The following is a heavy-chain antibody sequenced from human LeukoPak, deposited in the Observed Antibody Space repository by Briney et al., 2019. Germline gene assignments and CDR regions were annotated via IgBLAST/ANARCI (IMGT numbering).Heavy chain of an antibody. CDR3: VRGTGY. CDR1: GFTFSTYV. J-gene: IGHJ4*02. V-gene: IGHV3-64D*06. CDR2: ISSNGDNT. Sequence: PGGSLRLSCSVSGFTFSTYVMHWVRQAPGKGLEYVSAISSNGDNTYDADSVKGRFTISRDNSKNTLYLQMSSLRADDTAVYYCVRGTGYWGQGTLVTVSS.